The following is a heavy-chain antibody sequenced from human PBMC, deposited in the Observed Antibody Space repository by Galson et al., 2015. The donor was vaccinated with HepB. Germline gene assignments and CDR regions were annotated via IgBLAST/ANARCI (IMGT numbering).Heavy chain of an antibody. Sequence: ETLSLTCAVSGYSISSGYYWGWIRQPPGKGLGWIGSIYHSGSTYYNPSLKSRVTISVDTSKNQFSLKLSSVTAADTAVYYCARGGYCSSTSCYRYNWFDPWGQGTLVTVSS. D-gene: IGHD2-2*01. V-gene: IGHV4-38-2*01. CDR2: IYHSGST. J-gene: IGHJ5*02. CDR3: ARGGYCSSTSCYRYNWFDP. CDR1: GYSISSGYY.